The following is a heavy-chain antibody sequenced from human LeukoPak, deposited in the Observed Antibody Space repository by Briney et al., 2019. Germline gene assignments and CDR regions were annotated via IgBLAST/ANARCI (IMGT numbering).Heavy chain of an antibody. CDR2: IGTAGDT. D-gene: IGHD6-19*01. V-gene: IGHV3-13*04. J-gene: IGHJ4*02. Sequence: GGSLRLSCAASGFTFSTYDMHWVRQVTGKGLEWVSGIGTAGDTYYPASVKGRFTIPRENGKNSLYLQMNSLRAGDTAVYYCVRAGSSGWYSFDYWGQGALVTVSS. CDR3: VRAGSSGWYSFDY. CDR1: GFTFSTYD.